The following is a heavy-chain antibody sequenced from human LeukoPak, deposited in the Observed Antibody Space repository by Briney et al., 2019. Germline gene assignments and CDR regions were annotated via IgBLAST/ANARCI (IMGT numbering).Heavy chain of an antibody. J-gene: IGHJ5*02. CDR2: INHSGST. CDR3: ARGLRIAARPGRPLRELKFDP. CDR1: GGSFSGYY. Sequence: SETLSLTCAVYGGSFSGYYWSWIRQPPGKGLEWIGEINHSGSTNYNPSLKSRVTISVDTSKNQFSLKLSSVTAADTAVYYCARGLRIAARPGRPLRELKFDPWGQGALVTVSS. D-gene: IGHD6-6*01. V-gene: IGHV4-34*01.